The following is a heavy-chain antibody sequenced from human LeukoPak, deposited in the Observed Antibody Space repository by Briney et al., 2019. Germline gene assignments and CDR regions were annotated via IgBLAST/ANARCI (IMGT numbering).Heavy chain of an antibody. CDR2: IIPIFGTA. CDR3: ARDRPPLENGMDV. Sequence: ASVKASCKASGGTFSSYAISWVRQAPGQGLEWMGGIIPIFGTANYAQKFQGRVTISADESTSTAYMELSSLRSEDTAVYYCARDRPPLENGMDVWGQGTTVTVSS. CDR1: GGTFSSYA. V-gene: IGHV1-69*01. J-gene: IGHJ6*02.